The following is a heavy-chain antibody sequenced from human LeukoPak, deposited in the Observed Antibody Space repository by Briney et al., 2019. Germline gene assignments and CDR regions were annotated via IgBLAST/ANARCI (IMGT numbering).Heavy chain of an antibody. J-gene: IGHJ6*02. CDR1: GFTFSTYE. CDR3: AREKNYNGMDV. V-gene: IGHV3-48*03. Sequence: TGGSLRLSCAASGFTFSTYEMNWVRQAPGKGLEWVSYISGSGSNIYYADSVKGRFTISRDNAKHSLYLQMNSLRVEDTAVYYCAREKNYNGMDVWGQETTVTVSS. CDR2: ISGSGSNI.